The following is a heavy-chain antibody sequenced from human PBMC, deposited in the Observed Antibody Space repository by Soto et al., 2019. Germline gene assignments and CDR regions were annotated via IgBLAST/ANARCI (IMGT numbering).Heavy chain of an antibody. CDR1: GFIFTDYY. Sequence: QVQLVESGGGLVKPGGSLRLSCAASGFIFTDYYMSWLRQAPGKGLEWVSYISSGGSDIYYADSVKGRFTISRDSAKTSLYLQMNSLRAEDTAVYYCARVKECSSDNCYARDDFDIWGQGTLVTVSS. J-gene: IGHJ3*02. CDR3: ARVKECSSDNCYARDDFDI. D-gene: IGHD2-2*01. CDR2: ISSGGSDI. V-gene: IGHV3-11*01.